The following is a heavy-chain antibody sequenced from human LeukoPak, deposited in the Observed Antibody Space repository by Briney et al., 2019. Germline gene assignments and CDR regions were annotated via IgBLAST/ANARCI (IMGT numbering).Heavy chain of an antibody. CDR2: ISSDGNNE. V-gene: IGHV3-30*03. J-gene: IGHJ4*02. Sequence: GGSLRLSCIASGFTFTICGLHWVRQAPGKGLEWVAVISSDGNNEFYSDSVKGRFTISRDNSKNTLYLQMNSLRVEDTAVYYCARDSSMLRGPLVIYYFDFWGQGTLVTVSS. CDR3: ARDSSMLRGPLVIYYFDF. CDR1: GFTFTICG. D-gene: IGHD3-10*01.